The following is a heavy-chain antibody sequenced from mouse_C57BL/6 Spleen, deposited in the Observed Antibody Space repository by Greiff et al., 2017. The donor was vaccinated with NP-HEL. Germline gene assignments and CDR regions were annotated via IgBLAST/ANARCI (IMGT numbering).Heavy chain of an antibody. J-gene: IGHJ1*03. CDR3: ARSGVTTGWYFDV. V-gene: IGHV14-3*01. Sequence: VQLKQSVAELVRPGASVKLSCTASGFNINNTYMHWVKQRPEQGLEWIGRIDPANGNTKYAPKFQGKATITADTSSNTAYLQLSSLTSEDTAIYFCARSGVTTGWYFDVWGTGTTVTVSS. CDR2: IDPANGNT. D-gene: IGHD2-2*01. CDR1: GFNINNTY.